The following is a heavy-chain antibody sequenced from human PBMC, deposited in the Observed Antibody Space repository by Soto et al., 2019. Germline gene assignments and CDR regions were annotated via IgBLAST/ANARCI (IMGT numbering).Heavy chain of an antibody. Sequence: AVQAPGQGLEWIGRIIPILGIAHYAQKFQGRVTITADKSTSTAYMELSSLRSEDTAVYYCARVNVGAFDIWGQGTMVTVSS. CDR3: ARVNVGAFDI. D-gene: IGHD1-26*01. V-gene: IGHV1-69*04. J-gene: IGHJ3*02. CDR2: IIPILGIA.